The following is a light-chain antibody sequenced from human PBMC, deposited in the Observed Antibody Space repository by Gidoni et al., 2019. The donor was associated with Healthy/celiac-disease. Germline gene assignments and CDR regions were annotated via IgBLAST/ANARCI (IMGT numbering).Light chain of an antibody. CDR3: SSYTSSSTLVV. V-gene: IGLV2-14*01. Sequence: QSALTQPASVSGSPGQSITISCTGTSSDVGGYSYVSWYQQHPGKAPKLMIYEVSNRPSGVSNRFSGSKSGNTASLTISGLHAEDEADYYCSSYTSSSTLVVFGGGTKLTVL. CDR1: SSDVGGYSY. CDR2: EVS. J-gene: IGLJ2*01.